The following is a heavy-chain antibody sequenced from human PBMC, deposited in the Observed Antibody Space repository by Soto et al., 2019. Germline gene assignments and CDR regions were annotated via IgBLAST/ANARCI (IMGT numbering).Heavy chain of an antibody. D-gene: IGHD4-17*01. J-gene: IGHJ4*02. CDR2: MSYDGSNK. V-gene: IGHV3-30*18. CDR1: GFSFSTYG. CDR3: AKAQVQYGDAPIDY. Sequence: PGGSLRLSCATSGFSFSTYGMHWVRQAPGKGLEWVAVMSYDGSNKYYADSVKGRFTISRDNSKNTLYVQMNSLRAEDTAVYYCAKAQVQYGDAPIDYWGRGTLVTVSS.